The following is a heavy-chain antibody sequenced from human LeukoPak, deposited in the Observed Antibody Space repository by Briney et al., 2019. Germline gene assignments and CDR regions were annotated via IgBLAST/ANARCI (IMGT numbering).Heavy chain of an antibody. V-gene: IGHV3-9*01. D-gene: IGHD6-19*01. Sequence: GGCLRLSCAASGFTFSSYAMHWVRQAPGKGLEWVSGINWNSGSIGYADSVKGRFTISRDNAKNSLYLQMNSLRAEDTALYYCAKDKAVAGINYFDYWGQGTLVTVSS. CDR2: INWNSGSI. CDR3: AKDKAVAGINYFDY. J-gene: IGHJ4*02. CDR1: GFTFSSYA.